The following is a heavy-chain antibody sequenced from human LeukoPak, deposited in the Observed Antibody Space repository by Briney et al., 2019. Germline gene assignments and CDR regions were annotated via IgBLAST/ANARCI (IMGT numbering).Heavy chain of an antibody. V-gene: IGHV1-8*01. Sequence: ASVKVSCKASGYTFTSYDINWVRQATGQGLEWMGWMNPNSGNTGYAQKFQGRVTMTRNTSISTAYMELSSLRSEDTAVYYCARGPHYYDCSGYYHYDYWGQGTLVTVSS. CDR3: ARGPHYYDCSGYYHYDY. J-gene: IGHJ4*02. CDR2: MNPNSGNT. D-gene: IGHD3-22*01. CDR1: GYTFTSYD.